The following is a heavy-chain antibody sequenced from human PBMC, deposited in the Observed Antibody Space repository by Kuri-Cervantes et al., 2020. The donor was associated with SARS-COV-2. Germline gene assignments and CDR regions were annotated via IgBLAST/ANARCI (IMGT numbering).Heavy chain of an antibody. CDR3: ARDSPAYCSSTSCYFFDY. J-gene: IGHJ4*02. CDR2: IYHSGST. D-gene: IGHD2-2*01. CDR1: GYSISSGGYY. V-gene: IGHV4-30-2*01. Sequence: SQTLSLTCAVSGYSISSGGYYWSWIRQPPGKGLEWIGYIYHSGSTYYNPSLKSRVTISVDRSKNQFSLKLSSVTAAGTAVYYCARDSPAYCSSTSCYFFDYWGQGTLVTVSS.